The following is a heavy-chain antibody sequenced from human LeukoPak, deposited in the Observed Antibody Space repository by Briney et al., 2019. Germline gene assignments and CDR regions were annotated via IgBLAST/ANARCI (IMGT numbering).Heavy chain of an antibody. V-gene: IGHV4-34*01. J-gene: IGHJ4*02. Sequence: SETLSLTCAVYGGSFSGYYWSWIRQPPGKGLEWIGEIDHNGYTSYNPSLKSRVTISVDTSKKQFFLKLTSMTAADTAVYYCARDRASTYDWGQGILVTVSS. CDR1: GGSFSGYY. CDR2: IDHNGYT. D-gene: IGHD5-18*01. CDR3: ARDRASTYD.